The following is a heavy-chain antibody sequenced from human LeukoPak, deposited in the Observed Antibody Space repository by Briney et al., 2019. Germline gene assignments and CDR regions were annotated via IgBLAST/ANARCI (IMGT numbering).Heavy chain of an antibody. CDR1: HFTFSHFG. D-gene: IGHD4-11*01. V-gene: IGHV3-33*06. CDR3: VKDAQRGFDYSNSLEK. J-gene: IGHJ4*02. CDR2: IWNDGSSQ. Sequence: GESLRLSCVASHFTFSHFGMHWVRQAPGKGLEWVAVIWNDGSSQYYADSVKGRFTISRDNSQNTVYLQMNGLRAGDTAVYYCVKDAQRGFDYSNSLEKWGQGTLVIVSS.